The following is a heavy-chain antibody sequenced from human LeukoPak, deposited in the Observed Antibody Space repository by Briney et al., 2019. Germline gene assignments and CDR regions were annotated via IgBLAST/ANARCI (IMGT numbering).Heavy chain of an antibody. Sequence: GGSLRLSCAASGFPFNSFFLNWVRLTPGRELEWVACISQDGSETFYMDSVRGRFIISRDNTKNSLYLQMDSLRAEDTAVYFCVRDLGHSRHYFEYWGQGALVTVSS. D-gene: IGHD7-27*01. CDR3: VRDLGHSRHYFEY. V-gene: IGHV3-7*01. J-gene: IGHJ4*02. CDR2: ISQDGSET. CDR1: GFPFNSFF.